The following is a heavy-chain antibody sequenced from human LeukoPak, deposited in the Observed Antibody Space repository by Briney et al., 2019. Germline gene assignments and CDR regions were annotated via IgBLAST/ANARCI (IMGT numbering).Heavy chain of an antibody. V-gene: IGHV3-13*01. CDR3: ARGGSLYGDPGRGYFDY. Sequence: GGSLRLSCAASGFTFCSYDMHWVRQATGKGLEWVSAIGTAGDTYYPGSVKGRFTISRDNAKNSLYLQMNSLRAEDTAVYYCARGGSLYGDPGRGYFDYWGPGTLVTVSS. J-gene: IGHJ4*02. CDR1: GFTFCSYD. D-gene: IGHD4-17*01. CDR2: IGTAGDT.